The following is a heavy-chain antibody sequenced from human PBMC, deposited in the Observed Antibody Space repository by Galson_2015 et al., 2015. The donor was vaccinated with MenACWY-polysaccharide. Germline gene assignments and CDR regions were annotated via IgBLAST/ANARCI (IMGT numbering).Heavy chain of an antibody. D-gene: IGHD3-22*01. V-gene: IGHV3-7*01. J-gene: IGHJ4*02. CDR2: INQDGREV. Sequence: GLEWVANINQDGREVYYVDSVKGRFAISRDNPKNSLYLQMNSLRPEDTAVYYCARYVTTGGQIRYFDYWGQGALVTVSS. CDR3: ARYVTTGGQIRYFDY.